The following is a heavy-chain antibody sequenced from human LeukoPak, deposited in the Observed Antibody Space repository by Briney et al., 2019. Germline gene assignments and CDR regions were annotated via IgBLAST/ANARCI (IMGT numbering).Heavy chain of an antibody. CDR1: GFTFSSYS. CDR2: ISSSSSTI. Sequence: GGSLRLSCAASGFTFSSYSMNWVRQAPGKGLEWVSYISSSSSTIYYADSVKGRFTISRDNPKNTLYLQMNSLRAEDTAVYYCAKDMTTYYYGSGNDAFDIWGQGTMVTVSS. D-gene: IGHD3-10*01. J-gene: IGHJ3*02. V-gene: IGHV3-48*04. CDR3: AKDMTTYYYGSGNDAFDI.